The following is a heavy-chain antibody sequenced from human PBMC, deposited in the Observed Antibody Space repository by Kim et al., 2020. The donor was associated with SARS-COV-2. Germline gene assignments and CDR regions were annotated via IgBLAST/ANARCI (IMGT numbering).Heavy chain of an antibody. V-gene: IGHV6-1*01. Sequence: SQTLSLTCAISGDSVSSNNAAWNWIRQSPSRGLEWLGRTYYRSKWFNDDTLSVKSRITINPDTSKNHVSLQLASVTPEDTAVYYCANGGSGLGGMNVWGQGTTFTVSS. CDR1: GDSVSSNNAA. CDR2: TYYRSKWFN. D-gene: IGHD3-16*01. CDR3: ANGGSGLGGMNV. J-gene: IGHJ6*02.